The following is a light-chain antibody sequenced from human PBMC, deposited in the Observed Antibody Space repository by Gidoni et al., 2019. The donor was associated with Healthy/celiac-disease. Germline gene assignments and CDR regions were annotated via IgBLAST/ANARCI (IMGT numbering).Light chain of an antibody. V-gene: IGKV3-20*01. CDR3: QQYGSSPPWT. J-gene: IGKJ1*01. CDR1: QSVSSSY. Sequence: IVLSQSPGTLSLSPGERATLSCRASQSVSSSYLAWYQQKPDQAPRLLIYGASSRATGIPDRFSGSGSGTDFTLTISRLEPEDFAVYYCQQYGSSPPWTFGQXTKVEIK. CDR2: GAS.